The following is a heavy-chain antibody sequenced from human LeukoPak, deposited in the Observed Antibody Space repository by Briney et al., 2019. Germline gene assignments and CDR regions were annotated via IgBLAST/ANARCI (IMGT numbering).Heavy chain of an antibody. J-gene: IGHJ3*02. Sequence: EPSETLSLTCTVSGGSISSNTYSWGWVRQPPGMGLEWLGTISYSGRTFYNPSLKSRVTISVDTSKNQFSLDLSSVNAADTAVYYCASSADPSFYDSSGSDTFDIWGQGTMVTVSS. CDR3: ASSADPSFYDSSGSDTFDI. CDR1: GGSISSNTYS. CDR2: ISYSGRT. D-gene: IGHD3-22*01. V-gene: IGHV4-39*01.